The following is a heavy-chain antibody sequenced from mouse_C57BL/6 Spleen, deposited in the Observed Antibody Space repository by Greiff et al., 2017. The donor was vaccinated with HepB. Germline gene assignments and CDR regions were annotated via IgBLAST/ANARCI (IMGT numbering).Heavy chain of an antibody. V-gene: IGHV1-64*01. CDR3: ARGGEYDYDGELYWYFDV. D-gene: IGHD2-4*01. Sequence: QVQLQQPGAELVKPGASVKLSCKASGYTFTSYWMHWVKQRPGQGLEWIGMIHPNSGSTNYNEKFKSKATLTVDKSSSTAYMQLSSLTSEDSAVYYCARGGEYDYDGELYWYFDVWGTGTTVTVSS. CDR1: GYTFTSYW. J-gene: IGHJ1*03. CDR2: IHPNSGST.